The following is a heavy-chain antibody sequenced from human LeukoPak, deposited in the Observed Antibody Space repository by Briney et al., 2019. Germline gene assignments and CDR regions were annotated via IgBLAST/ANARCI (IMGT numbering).Heavy chain of an antibody. CDR2: IYYSGST. D-gene: IGHD3-3*01. CDR1: GGSISSYY. J-gene: IGHJ5*02. Sequence: PSETLSLTCTVSGGSISSYYWSWIRQPPGKGLEWIGYIYYSGSTNYNPSLKSRVTISVDTSKNQFSLKLSSVTAADTAVYYCARDLTIFGVANNWFDPWGQGTLVTVSS. V-gene: IGHV4-59*01. CDR3: ARDLTIFGVANNWFDP.